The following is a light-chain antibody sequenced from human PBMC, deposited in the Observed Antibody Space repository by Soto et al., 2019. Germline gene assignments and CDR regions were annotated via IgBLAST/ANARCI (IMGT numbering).Light chain of an antibody. CDR3: EQYNNWPLT. J-gene: IGKJ4*01. CDR1: HRVSSY. CDR2: GTS. V-gene: IGKV3-15*01. Sequence: EIVMTQSPATLSVSPGERATLSCRASHRVSSYLAWYQQKPGQAPRLLIYGTSTRATGIPARFSGSGSGTEFTLTITSLKSEDFAVYYCEQYNNWPLTFGGGTRVDIK.